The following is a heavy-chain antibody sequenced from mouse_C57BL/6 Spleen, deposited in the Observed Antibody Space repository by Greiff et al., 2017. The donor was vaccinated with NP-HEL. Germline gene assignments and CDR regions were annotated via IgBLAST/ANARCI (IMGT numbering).Heavy chain of an antibody. D-gene: IGHD1-1*01. Sequence: VQLQQPGAELVKPGASVKMSCKASGYTFTSYWITWVKQRPGQGLEWIGDIYPGSGSTNYNEKFKSKATLTVDTSSSTAYMQLSSLTSEDAAVYYCARGTVVGRAAWFAYWGQGTLVTVSA. CDR3: ARGTVVGRAAWFAY. CDR2: IYPGSGST. CDR1: GYTFTSYW. V-gene: IGHV1-55*01. J-gene: IGHJ3*01.